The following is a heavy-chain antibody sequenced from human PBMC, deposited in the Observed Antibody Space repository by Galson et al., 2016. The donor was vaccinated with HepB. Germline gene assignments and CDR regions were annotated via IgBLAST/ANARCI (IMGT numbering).Heavy chain of an antibody. CDR3: ARGIAKMYWFDP. V-gene: IGHV1-46*01. J-gene: IGHJ5*02. CDR1: GHTFSSYY. Sequence: ATGHTFSSYYMHWVRQAPGQGLEWMGIINPNGSSASYAQQFQGRVTMTRDTSTSTLCMALSSLRSEDTAVYYCARGIAKMYWFDPWGQGTLVTVTS. CDR2: INPNGSSA. D-gene: IGHD1-26*01.